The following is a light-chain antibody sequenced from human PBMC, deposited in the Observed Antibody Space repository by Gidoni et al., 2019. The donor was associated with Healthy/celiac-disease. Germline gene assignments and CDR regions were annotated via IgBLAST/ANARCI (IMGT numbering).Light chain of an antibody. CDR3: QQYNSYSWT. Sequence: DIQMTQSPSTLSASVGDRVTITCRARQSISSWLAWYQQKPGKAPKLLIYNASSLESGVPSRFSGRGSGTEFTLTISSRQPDDFATYYCQQYNSYSWTFGQGTKVEIK. CDR1: QSISSW. J-gene: IGKJ1*01. V-gene: IGKV1-5*03. CDR2: NAS.